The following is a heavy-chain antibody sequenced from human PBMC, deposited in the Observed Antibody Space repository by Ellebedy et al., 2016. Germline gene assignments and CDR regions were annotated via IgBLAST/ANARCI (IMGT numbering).Heavy chain of an antibody. V-gene: IGHV4-39*07. Sequence: WVRQPPGKGPEWIGSMYYGGNTHYNPSLKSRVTISLDTSNNHFSLKLSSLRSEDTAVYYCATASEDSSGYYYNWFDPWGQGTLVTVSS. CDR2: MYYGGNT. J-gene: IGHJ5*02. CDR3: ATASEDSSGYYYNWFDP. D-gene: IGHD3-22*01.